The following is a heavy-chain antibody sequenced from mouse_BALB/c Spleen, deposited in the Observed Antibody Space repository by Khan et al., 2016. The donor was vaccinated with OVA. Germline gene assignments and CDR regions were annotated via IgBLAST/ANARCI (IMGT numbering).Heavy chain of an antibody. CDR2: INTYTGEP. Sequence: QIQLVQSGPELKKPGETVKISCKASGYTFTSFGMNWVKQAPGKGLEWMGWINTYTGEPTSADDFKGRFAFSLETSASTAYLQINNLKNEDTATYFCARPTYFSYTMAYWGQGTSVTVSS. J-gene: IGHJ4*01. CDR1: GYTFTSFG. D-gene: IGHD2-10*01. CDR3: ARPTYFSYTMAY. V-gene: IGHV9-3-1*01.